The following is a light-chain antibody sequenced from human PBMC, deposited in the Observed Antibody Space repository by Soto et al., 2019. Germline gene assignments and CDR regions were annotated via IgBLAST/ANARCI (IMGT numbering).Light chain of an antibody. Sequence: LTLPASVSASPGQSVTLSCTGTSSDVGGYDYVSWYQLHPRKAPKLMVFEVSSRPSGVSYRFSGSKSGNTASLTISGLQAEDEADYFRSSYSISTAYLFGTGTKVTVL. CDR1: SSDVGGYDY. J-gene: IGLJ1*01. CDR3: SSYSISTAYL. CDR2: EVS. V-gene: IGLV2-14*01.